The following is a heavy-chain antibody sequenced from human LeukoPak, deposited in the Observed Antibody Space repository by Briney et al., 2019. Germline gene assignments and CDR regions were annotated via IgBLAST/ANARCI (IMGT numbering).Heavy chain of an antibody. J-gene: IGHJ4*02. V-gene: IGHV1-2*06. CDR1: GGTFSSYA. CDR2: INPNSGGT. D-gene: IGHD1-26*01. CDR3: ARALKSIVGATGVGFY. Sequence: ASVKVSCKASGGTFSSYAISWVRQAPGQGLEWMGRINPNSGGTNYAQKFQGRVTMTRDTSISTAYMELSRLRSDDTAVYYCARALKSIVGATGVGFYWGQGTLVTVSS.